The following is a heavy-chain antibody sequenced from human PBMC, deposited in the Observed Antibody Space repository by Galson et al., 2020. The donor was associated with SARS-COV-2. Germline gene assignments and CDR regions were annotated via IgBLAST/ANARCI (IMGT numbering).Heavy chain of an antibody. CDR1: GGSISSGGYY. CDR3: ARASSGYYSGAFDI. Sequence: SETLSLTCTVSGGSISSGGYYWSWIRQHPGKGLEWIGYIYYSGSTYYNPSLKSRVTISVDTSKNRFSLKLSSVTAADTAVYYCARASSGYYSGAFDIWGQGTMVTVSS. CDR2: IYYSGST. J-gene: IGHJ3*02. D-gene: IGHD3-22*01. V-gene: IGHV4-31*03.